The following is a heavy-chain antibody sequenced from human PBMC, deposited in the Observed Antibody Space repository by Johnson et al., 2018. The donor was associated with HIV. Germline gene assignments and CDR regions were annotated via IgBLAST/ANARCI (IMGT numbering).Heavy chain of an antibody. D-gene: IGHD3-22*01. V-gene: IGHV3-74*02. CDR2: INSDGSST. CDR3: ASVPMIVVLDGAFDI. CDR1: GFTFSSYW. J-gene: IGHJ3*02. Sequence: VQLVESGGGLVKPGGSLRLSCAASGFTFSSYWMHWVRQAPGKGLVWVSRINSDGSSTSYADSVKGRFTISRDNAKNTLYLQMNSLRAEDTAVYYCASVPMIVVLDGAFDIWGQGTMVTVSS.